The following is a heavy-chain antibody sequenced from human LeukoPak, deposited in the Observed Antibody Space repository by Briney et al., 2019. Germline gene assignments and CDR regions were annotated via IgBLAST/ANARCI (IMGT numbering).Heavy chain of an antibody. CDR3: ARYGPTIQD. CDR2: ISGSGDTT. CDR1: GFTFSSYA. V-gene: IGHV3-23*01. D-gene: IGHD1-26*01. Sequence: RGSLRLSCAASGFTFSSYAMTWVRQAPGKGLEWVSSISGSGDTTYYADSVRGRWTISRDNSKNTLYLQMNSLRAEDTAVYYCARYGPTIQDWGQGTLVIVSS. J-gene: IGHJ4*02.